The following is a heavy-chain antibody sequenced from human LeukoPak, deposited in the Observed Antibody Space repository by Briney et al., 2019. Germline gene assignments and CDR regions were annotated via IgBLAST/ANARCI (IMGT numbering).Heavy chain of an antibody. Sequence: PWETLSLTCTVSGGSISGSSYYWGWIRQPPGKGLEWFGSIYYSGSTYYNQSLKSRVTISVDTSKNQFSLNLRSVTAADTAVYYCARHRWNDEYYFDYWGQGTLVTVSS. CDR1: GGSISGSSYY. CDR3: ARHRWNDEYYFDY. D-gene: IGHD1-1*01. CDR2: IYYSGST. V-gene: IGHV4-39*01. J-gene: IGHJ4*02.